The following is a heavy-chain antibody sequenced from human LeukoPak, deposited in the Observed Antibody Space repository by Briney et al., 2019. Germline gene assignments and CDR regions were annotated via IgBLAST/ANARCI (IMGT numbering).Heavy chain of an antibody. CDR3: AGRAGAYSHPYDY. V-gene: IGHV3-53*01. CDR2: IYSDNT. Sequence: PGGSLRLSCTVSGFTVSSNSMSWVCQAPGKGLEWVSFIYSDNTHYSDSVKGRFTISRDNSKNTLYLQMNSLRAEDTAVYYCAGRAGAYSHPYDYWGQGTLVTVSS. J-gene: IGHJ4*02. CDR1: GFTVSSNS. D-gene: IGHD4/OR15-4a*01.